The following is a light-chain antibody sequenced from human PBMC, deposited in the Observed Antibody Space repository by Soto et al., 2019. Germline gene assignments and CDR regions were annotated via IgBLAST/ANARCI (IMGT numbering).Light chain of an antibody. J-gene: IGKJ3*01. CDR3: QQRSNWPRLT. CDR1: QSVSSS. CDR2: DAS. Sequence: EIVLTQSPATLSLSPGERATLSCRPSQSVSSSLACYQQKPGQAPRLLIYDASNRATGIPARFSGSGSWTDFTLPISSLEPEDFAVYYCQQRSNWPRLTFGPGTKVDIK. V-gene: IGKV3-11*01.